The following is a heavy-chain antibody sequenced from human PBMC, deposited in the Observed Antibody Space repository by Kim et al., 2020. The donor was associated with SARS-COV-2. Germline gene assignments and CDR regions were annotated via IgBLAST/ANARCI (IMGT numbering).Heavy chain of an antibody. CDR1: GGTFSSYA. CDR2: IIPIFGTA. D-gene: IGHD3-22*01. V-gene: IGHV1-69*13. J-gene: IGHJ5*02. Sequence: SVKVSCKASGGTFSSYAISWVRQAPGQGLEWMGGIIPIFGTANYAQKFQGRVTITADESTSTAYMELSSLRSEDTAVYYCARWRSSSGYAYWFDPWGQGTLVTVSS. CDR3: ARWRSSSGYAYWFDP.